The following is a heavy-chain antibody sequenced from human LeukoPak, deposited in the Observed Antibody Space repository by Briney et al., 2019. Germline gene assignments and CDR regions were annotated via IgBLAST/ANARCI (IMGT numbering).Heavy chain of an antibody. V-gene: IGHV3-23*01. Sequence: GGSLRLSCAASGCTFSSYAMSWVRQAPGKGLEWVSAISGSGGSTYYADSVKGRFTISRDNSKNTLYLQMNSLRAEDTAVYYCXXXXXWNXXXXXDYWGQGTLVTVS. D-gene: IGHD1-7*01. CDR2: ISGSGGST. J-gene: IGHJ4*02. CDR3: XXXXXWNXXXXXDY. CDR1: GCTFSSYA.